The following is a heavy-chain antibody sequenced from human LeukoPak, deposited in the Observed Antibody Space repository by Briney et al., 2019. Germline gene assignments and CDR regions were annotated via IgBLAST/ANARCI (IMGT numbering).Heavy chain of an antibody. D-gene: IGHD3-10*01. CDR2: INWNGGST. CDR1: GFTFDDYG. J-gene: IGHJ6*03. Sequence: GGSLRLSCAASGFTFDDYGMSWVRQAPGKGLEWVSGINWNGGSTGYADSVKGRFTISRDNAKNSLYLQMNSLRAEDTALYYCARAGRGFGPYYYYMDVWGKGTTVTVSS. V-gene: IGHV3-20*04. CDR3: ARAGRGFGPYYYYMDV.